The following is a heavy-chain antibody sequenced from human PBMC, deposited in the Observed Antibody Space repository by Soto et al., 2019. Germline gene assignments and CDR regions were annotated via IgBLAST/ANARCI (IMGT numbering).Heavy chain of an antibody. Sequence: QVQLVQSGAEVKKPGASVKVSCKASGYTFTSYAMHWVRQAPGQRLEWMGWINAGNGNTKYSQKFQGRVTITRDTSASTAYMELSSLRSEDTAVYYCARDRPDDFWSGYYTGISYYYYMDVWGKGTTVTVSS. CDR2: INAGNGNT. J-gene: IGHJ6*03. V-gene: IGHV1-3*01. CDR1: GYTFTSYA. D-gene: IGHD3-3*01. CDR3: ARDRPDDFWSGYYTGISYYYYMDV.